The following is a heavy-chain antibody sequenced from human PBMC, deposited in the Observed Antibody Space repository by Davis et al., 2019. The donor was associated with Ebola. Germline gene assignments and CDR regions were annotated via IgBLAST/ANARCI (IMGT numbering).Heavy chain of an antibody. Sequence: GESLKISCAASGFTFSSYWMSWVRQAPGKGLEWVSYISSSSSTIYYADSVKGRFTISRDNAKNSLYLQMNSLRDEDTAVYYCASHLSWGQGTLVTVSS. V-gene: IGHV3-48*02. CDR2: ISSSSSTI. CDR3: ASHLS. CDR1: GFTFSSYW. J-gene: IGHJ4*02.